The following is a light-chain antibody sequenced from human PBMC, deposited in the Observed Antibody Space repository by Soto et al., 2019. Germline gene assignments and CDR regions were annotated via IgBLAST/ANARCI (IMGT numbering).Light chain of an antibody. V-gene: IGKV3-15*01. Sequence: EIVMTHSPATLSVSPGERATLSCSASQSVSSNLAWYQQKPGQAPRLLIYGASTRATGIPARFSGSGSGTEFTLTISSLQSEDFAVYYCQQYNKWPPWTFGQGTKVDIK. CDR2: GAS. J-gene: IGKJ1*01. CDR3: QQYNKWPPWT. CDR1: QSVSSN.